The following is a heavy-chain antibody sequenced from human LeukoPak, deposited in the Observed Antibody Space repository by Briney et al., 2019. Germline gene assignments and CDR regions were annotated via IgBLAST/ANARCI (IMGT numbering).Heavy chain of an antibody. Sequence: GGSLRLSCAASGFTFNNYWMTWVRQAPGKGLQWVANIKQDGTEKNYVDSVKGRFTISRDNAKNSLYLQMNSLRAEDTAVYYCARDRDDILTGYRPTGNWFDPWGQGTLVTVSS. CDR3: ARDRDDILTGYRPTGNWFDP. CDR2: IKQDGTEK. J-gene: IGHJ5*02. CDR1: GFTFNNYW. D-gene: IGHD3-9*01. V-gene: IGHV3-7*01.